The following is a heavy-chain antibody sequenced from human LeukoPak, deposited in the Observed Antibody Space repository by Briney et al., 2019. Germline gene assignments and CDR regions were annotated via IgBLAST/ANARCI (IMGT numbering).Heavy chain of an antibody. Sequence: GGSLRLSCAASGFTFSSYGMSWVRQAPGKGLEWVSAISGSGGSTYYADSVKGRFTISRDNSKNTLYLQMNSLRAEDTAVYYCAKDSDKKPWELALYFDYWGQGTLVTVSS. J-gene: IGHJ4*02. V-gene: IGHV3-23*01. CDR2: ISGSGGST. CDR1: GFTFSSYG. D-gene: IGHD1-26*01. CDR3: AKDSDKKPWELALYFDY.